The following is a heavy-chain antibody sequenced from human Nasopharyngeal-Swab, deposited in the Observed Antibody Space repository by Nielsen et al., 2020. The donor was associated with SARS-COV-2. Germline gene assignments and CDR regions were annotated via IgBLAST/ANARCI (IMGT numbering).Heavy chain of an antibody. J-gene: IGHJ6*02. D-gene: IGHD3-3*01. Sequence: VRQAPGKGLVWVSRINSDGSSTSYADSVKGRFTISRDNAKNSLYLQMNSLRAEDTAVYYCARNPNTKYYDFWSGYPYTPYYGMDVWGQGTTVTVSS. V-gene: IGHV3-74*01. CDR3: ARNPNTKYYDFWSGYPYTPYYGMDV. CDR2: INSDGSST.